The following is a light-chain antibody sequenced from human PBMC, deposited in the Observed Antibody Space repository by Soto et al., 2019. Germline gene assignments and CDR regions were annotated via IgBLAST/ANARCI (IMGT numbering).Light chain of an antibody. CDR2: GAS. V-gene: IGKV1-5*01. J-gene: IGKJ1*01. Sequence: DIQMTQSPSTLSASVGGRVTITCRASQSVGTWVAWYQQKPGKAPKLLIYGASNLESGVPSRFSGSGSGTEFTLTITTLQPDDFATYFCQHYRRNTCSFGPGTKVDIK. CDR1: QSVGTW. CDR3: QHYRRNTCS.